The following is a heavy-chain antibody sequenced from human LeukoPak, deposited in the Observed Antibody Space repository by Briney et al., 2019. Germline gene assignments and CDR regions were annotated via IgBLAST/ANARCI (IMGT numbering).Heavy chain of an antibody. CDR3: ARDSLRGPYYYYYVMDV. CDR1: GGSISSYY. Sequence: SETLSLTCTVSGGSISSYYWSWIRQPPGKGLKWIGYIYYSGSTNYNPSLKSRVTISVDTSKNQFSLKLSSVTAADTAVYYCARDSLRGPYYYYYVMDVWGQGTTVTVS. J-gene: IGHJ6*02. CDR2: IYYSGST. D-gene: IGHD3-9*01. V-gene: IGHV4-59*01.